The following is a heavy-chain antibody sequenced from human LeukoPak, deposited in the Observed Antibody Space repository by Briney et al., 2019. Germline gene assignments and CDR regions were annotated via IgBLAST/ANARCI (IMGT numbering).Heavy chain of an antibody. CDR1: GFIFDNCW. V-gene: IGHV3-7*05. D-gene: IGHD3-9*01. CDR2: IKQDGSEI. CDR3: ARDMSFSTTDWYRELDH. J-gene: IGHJ1*01. Sequence: GGSLRLSCAASGFIFDNCWMNWVRQAPGKGLEWVANIKQDGSEIYYVDSVKGRFTISRDNAKKLLYLQMNSLRAEDTALYYCARDMSFSTTDWYRELDHWGQGNLVTVSS.